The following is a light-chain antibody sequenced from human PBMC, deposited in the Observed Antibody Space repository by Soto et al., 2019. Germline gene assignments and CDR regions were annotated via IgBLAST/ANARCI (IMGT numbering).Light chain of an antibody. J-gene: IGKJ4*01. CDR1: QSVSSY. Sequence: DIQMTQSPSSLSASVGDRVTITCRASQSVSSYLNWYQQKPGKAPKLLIYDASSLLSGVPSRFSGSGSGTDFTLTISSLQPEDFATYYCQQSYSTPPTFGGGTKVEIK. CDR3: QQSYSTPPT. CDR2: DAS. V-gene: IGKV1-39*01.